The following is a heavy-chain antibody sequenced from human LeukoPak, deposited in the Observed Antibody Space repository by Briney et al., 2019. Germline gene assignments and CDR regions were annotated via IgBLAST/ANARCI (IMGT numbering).Heavy chain of an antibody. V-gene: IGHV3-21*01. CDR3: ARGDGYFTY. Sequence: GGTLRLSCAASGFTFTTYTMNWVRHAPGKGLEWVSSISSGSGHIYYADSMKGRFTISRDNAKSSLYLQMNSLRVEDTAVYYCARGDGYFTYWGQGTLVTVSS. CDR2: ISSGSGHI. CDR1: GFTFTTYT. J-gene: IGHJ4*02.